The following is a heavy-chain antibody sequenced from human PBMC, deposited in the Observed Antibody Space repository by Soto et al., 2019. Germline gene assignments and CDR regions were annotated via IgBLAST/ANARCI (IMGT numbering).Heavy chain of an antibody. CDR3: ARDKGITVTRYDY. V-gene: IGHV1-46*01. CDR1: GYTFTSYY. CDR2: INPSGGST. D-gene: IGHD4-4*01. Sequence: QVQLVQSGAEVKKPGASVKVSCKASGYTFTSYYMHWVRQAPGQGLEWMGIINPSGGSTSYAQKCQGSVTMTRDTSKSTVYMELSSLRSEDTAVYYCARDKGITVTRYDYWGQGTLVTVSS. J-gene: IGHJ4*02.